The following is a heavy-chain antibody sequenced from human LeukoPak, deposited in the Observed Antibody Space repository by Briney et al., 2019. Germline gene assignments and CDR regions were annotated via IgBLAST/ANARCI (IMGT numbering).Heavy chain of an antibody. D-gene: IGHD6-6*01. J-gene: IGHJ4*02. Sequence: SETLSLTCTVSGGSISSHYWSWIRQPPGKGLVWIGYIYYSGSTNYNPSLKSRVTISVDTSKNQFSLKLSSVTAADTAVYYCAREGGAAPHFDYWGQGTLVTVSS. CDR2: IYYSGST. V-gene: IGHV4-59*11. CDR1: GGSISSHY. CDR3: AREGGAAPHFDY.